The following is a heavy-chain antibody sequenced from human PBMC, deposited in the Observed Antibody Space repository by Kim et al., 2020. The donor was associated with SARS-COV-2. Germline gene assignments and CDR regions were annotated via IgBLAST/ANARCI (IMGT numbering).Heavy chain of an antibody. Sequence: GGSLRLSCAASGFIFTDYAMSWVRQAPGRGLEWLSVISGNGGSTYSVDSVRGRFTISRDNSTNTLYLQLDRLRGDDTAVYFCTKERYRHYTLVRGVTAEFWGQGTPVTVSA. CDR3: TKERYRHYTLVRGVTAEF. J-gene: IGHJ4*02. CDR2: ISGNGGST. D-gene: IGHD3-10*01. CDR1: GFIFTDYA. V-gene: IGHV3-23*01.